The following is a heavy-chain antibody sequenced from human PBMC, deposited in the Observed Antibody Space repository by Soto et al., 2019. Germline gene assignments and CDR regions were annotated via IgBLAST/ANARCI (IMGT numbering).Heavy chain of an antibody. CDR1: DYSFSSYA. Sequence: QVKLVQSGTEVKKPGASVKVSCKASDYSFSSYAISWVRQAPGQGLEWMGWINPHNGNTNYAQKFRGRISITTDTPTATAYMELRTLRFDDTAMYYCVRDEVTTLALGFDYWGQGTLVTVSS. J-gene: IGHJ4*02. V-gene: IGHV1-18*01. D-gene: IGHD4-17*01. CDR2: INPHNGNT. CDR3: VRDEVTTLALGFDY.